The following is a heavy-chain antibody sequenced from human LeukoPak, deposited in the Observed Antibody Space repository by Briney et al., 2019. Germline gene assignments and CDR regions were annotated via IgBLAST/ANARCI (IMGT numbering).Heavy chain of an antibody. CDR1: GFTFSSYA. V-gene: IGHV3-30-3*01. Sequence: GGSLRLSCAASGFTFSSYAMNWVRQAPGKGLEWVAFISYDGSNKYYADSVKGRFTISKDNSKNTLYLQMNSLRAEDTAVYYCASQGGLLWFGELSGGMDVWGQGTTVTVSS. D-gene: IGHD3-10*01. J-gene: IGHJ6*02. CDR2: ISYDGSNK. CDR3: ASQGGLLWFGELSGGMDV.